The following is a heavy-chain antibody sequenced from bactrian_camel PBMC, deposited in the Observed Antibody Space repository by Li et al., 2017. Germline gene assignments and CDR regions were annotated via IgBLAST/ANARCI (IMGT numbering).Heavy chain of an antibody. J-gene: IGHJ6*01. CDR1: GYTSGVNC. CDR2: IDTDGTT. V-gene: IGHV3S53*01. CDR3: AARSRACDGVDGNCYIDEAYFDD. D-gene: IGHD6*01. Sequence: QVQLVESGGGSVEAGGSLRLSCAASGYTSGVNCMGWFRQAPGKERERVAVIDTDGTTSYIDSVKGRFTISKDNAKDTLYLQMNSLKPEDTAMYYCAARSRACDGVDGNCYIDEAYFDDWGQGTQVTVS.